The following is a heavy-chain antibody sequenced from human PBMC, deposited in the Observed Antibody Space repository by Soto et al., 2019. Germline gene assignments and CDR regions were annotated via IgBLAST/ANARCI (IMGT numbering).Heavy chain of an antibody. V-gene: IGHV4-4*02. CDR2: IWHTGRP. CDR1: GDSLTNNHW. J-gene: IGHJ4*02. Sequence: SETLSLTCDVSGDSLTNNHWWSWVRQAPGKGLEWIGEIWHTGRPNYNPSLKSRVAISIDKSKNQFSLKLSSVTAADTAVYFCAREGGESSDGLYYFDSWGQGSLVTVSS. CDR3: AREGGESSDGLYYFDS. D-gene: IGHD3-16*01.